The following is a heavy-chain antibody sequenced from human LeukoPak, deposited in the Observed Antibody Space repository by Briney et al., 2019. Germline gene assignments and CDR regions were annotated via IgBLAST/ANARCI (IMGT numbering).Heavy chain of an antibody. Sequence: GRSLRLSCAASGFTFDDYAMHWVRQAPGKGLEWVSGISWNSGSIGYADSVKGRFTISRDNAKNSLYLQMNSLRAEDTALYYCAKDSAERVGYFDSWGQGTLVTVSS. CDR3: AKDSAERVGYFDS. CDR1: GFTFDDYA. D-gene: IGHD1-26*01. CDR2: ISWNSGSI. V-gene: IGHV3-9*01. J-gene: IGHJ4*02.